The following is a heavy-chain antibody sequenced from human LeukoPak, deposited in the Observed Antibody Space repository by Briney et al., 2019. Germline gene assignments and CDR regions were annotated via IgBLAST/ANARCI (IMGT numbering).Heavy chain of an antibody. J-gene: IGHJ5*02. CDR2: INHSGST. V-gene: IGHV4-34*01. CDR1: GGSFSGYY. CDR3: ARGPGELTYNWFDP. Sequence: PSETLSLTCAVYGGSFSGYYWSWIRQPPGKGLEWIGEINHSGSTNYNPSLKSRVTISVDTSKNQFSLKLSSVTAADTAVYYCARGPGELTYNWFDPWGQGTLVTVSS. D-gene: IGHD1-26*01.